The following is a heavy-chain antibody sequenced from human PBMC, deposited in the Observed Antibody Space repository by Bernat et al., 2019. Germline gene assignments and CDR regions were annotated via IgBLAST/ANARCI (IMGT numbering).Heavy chain of an antibody. V-gene: IGHV3-23*01. CDR1: GFTFRNYA. Sequence: EVQVLESGGGLVQPGESLRLSCGASGFTFRNYAMSWVRQAPGKGLEWVSGINNSGGTTYAEDSVKGRFTISRDNSKNTLYLQMNSLRAEDTAVYYCAKGGPGALNPMNYNFDYWGQGTLVTVSS. D-gene: IGHD1-7*01. J-gene: IGHJ4*02. CDR2: INNSGGTT. CDR3: AKGGPGALNPMNYNFDY.